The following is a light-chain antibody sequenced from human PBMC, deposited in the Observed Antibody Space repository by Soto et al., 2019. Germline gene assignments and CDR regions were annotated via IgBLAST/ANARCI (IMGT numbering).Light chain of an antibody. CDR3: LQNSDYPPT. CDR2: AAS. V-gene: IGKV1-6*01. CDR1: QDIRNY. Sequence: AIQLTQSPSSLSASVGDRVTVTCRASQDIRNYLAWYQQKPGKAPKLLIFAASSLQVGVPSRFSGSGSGTDFTLTISSLQPEDFATYYCLQNSDYPPTFGPGTKVDIK. J-gene: IGKJ3*01.